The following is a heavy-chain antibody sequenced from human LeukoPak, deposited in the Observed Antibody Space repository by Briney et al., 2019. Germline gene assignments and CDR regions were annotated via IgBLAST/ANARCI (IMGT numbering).Heavy chain of an antibody. D-gene: IGHD2-2*01. V-gene: IGHV3-21*01. J-gene: IGHJ4*02. Sequence: PGGSLRLSCAASGFTFSSYSMNWVRQAPGKGLEWVSSISSSSSYIYYADSVKGRFTISRDNAKNSLYLQMNSLRAEDTAVYYCARDCSSTSCYGRGMGYWGQGTLVTVSS. CDR2: ISSSSSYI. CDR3: ARDCSSTSCYGRGMGY. CDR1: GFTFSSYS.